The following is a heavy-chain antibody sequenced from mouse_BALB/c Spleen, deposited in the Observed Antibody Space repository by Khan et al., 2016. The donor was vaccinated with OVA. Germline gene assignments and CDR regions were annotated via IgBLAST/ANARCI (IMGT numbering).Heavy chain of an antibody. CDR3: ARRNYCGYSFAY. Sequence: QVRLQQSGAELARPGASVKLSCKASGYTFTAYYINWVKQRTGQGLEWIGEIPPGSGDTYYNERLKGKATLTADKSSSTAYLQLSSLTSEASAVYFCARRNYCGYSFAYWGQGTLVTVSA. CDR2: IPPGSGDT. D-gene: IGHD1-2*01. CDR1: GYTFTAYY. V-gene: IGHV1-77*01. J-gene: IGHJ3*01.